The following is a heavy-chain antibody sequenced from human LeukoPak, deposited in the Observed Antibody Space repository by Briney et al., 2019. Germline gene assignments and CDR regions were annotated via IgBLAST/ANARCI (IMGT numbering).Heavy chain of an antibody. CDR1: GGSISSSNW. D-gene: IGHD6-19*01. J-gene: IGHJ3*02. Sequence: KPSGTLSLTCAVSGGSISSSNWWSWVRQPPGKRLEWIGEIYHSGSTNYNPSLKSRVTISVDKSKNQFSLKLSSVTAADTAVYYCARDKTAAVAAPDAFDIWGQGTMVTVSS. CDR2: IYHSGST. CDR3: ARDKTAAVAAPDAFDI. V-gene: IGHV4-4*02.